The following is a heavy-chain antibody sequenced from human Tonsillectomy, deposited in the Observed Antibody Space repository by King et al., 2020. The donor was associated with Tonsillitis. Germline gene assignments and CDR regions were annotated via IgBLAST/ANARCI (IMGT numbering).Heavy chain of an antibody. Sequence: VQLVESGGGLVQPGGSLRLSCAASGFTFSSYWMHWVRQAPGKGLVWVSRINSDGSSTSYADSVKGRFTISRDNAKNTLYLQMNSLRAEDTAVYYRARDAGYSYGLFDYWGQGALVTVSS. D-gene: IGHD5-18*01. V-gene: IGHV3-74*01. J-gene: IGHJ4*02. CDR3: ARDAGYSYGLFDY. CDR2: INSDGSST. CDR1: GFTFSSYW.